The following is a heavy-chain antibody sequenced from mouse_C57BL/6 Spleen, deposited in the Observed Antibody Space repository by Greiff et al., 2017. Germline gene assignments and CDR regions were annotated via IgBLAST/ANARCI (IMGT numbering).Heavy chain of an antibody. CDR3: ARASSHSDY. D-gene: IGHD3-2*02. V-gene: IGHV1-9*01. CDR2: ILPGSGST. Sequence: QVQLQQSGAELMKPGASVKLSCKATGYTFTGYWIEWVKQRPGHGLEWIGEILPGSGSTNYNEKFKGKATFTADTSSNTAYMQLTRRTTDDSAICSAARASSHSDYGGQGTSLNVSS. J-gene: IGHJ2*03. CDR1: GYTFTGYW.